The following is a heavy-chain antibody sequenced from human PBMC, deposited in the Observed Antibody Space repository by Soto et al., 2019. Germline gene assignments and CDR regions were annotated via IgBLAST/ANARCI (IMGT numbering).Heavy chain of an antibody. J-gene: IGHJ4*02. CDR1: GYSFTSYW. Sequence: PGESLKISCNGSGYSFTSYWIGWVRQMPGKGLEWMGIIYPGDSDTRYSPPFQGQVTISDDKSISTAYLQWSSLKASDSAMYYCARHTYYSGRPTTVNPSDYWGQGTLVTVSS. CDR2: IYPGDSDT. D-gene: IGHD1-26*01. V-gene: IGHV5-51*01. CDR3: ARHTYYSGRPTTVNPSDY.